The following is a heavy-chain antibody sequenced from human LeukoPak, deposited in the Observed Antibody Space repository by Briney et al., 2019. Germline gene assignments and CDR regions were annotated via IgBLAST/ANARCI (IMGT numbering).Heavy chain of an antibody. J-gene: IGHJ4*02. D-gene: IGHD6-19*01. Sequence: GGSLRLSRAASGFTFTSYSMNWVRPAPGKGREWVSYISIGGDVIYSADSVKGRFTISRDNAKNSLFLQMNRVRAEDTAVYYCARAASGSGCPYFDYWGQGTLVTASS. CDR1: GFTFTSYS. V-gene: IGHV3-48*04. CDR3: ARAASGSGCPYFDY. CDR2: ISIGGDVI.